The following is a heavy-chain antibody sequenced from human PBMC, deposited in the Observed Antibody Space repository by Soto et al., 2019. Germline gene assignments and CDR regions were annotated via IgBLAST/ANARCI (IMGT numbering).Heavy chain of an antibody. J-gene: IGHJ4*02. CDR2: IWYDGSNK. CDR3: ARLYSSSSQTPDY. CDR1: GFTFSSYG. Sequence: GGSLRLSCAASGFTFSSYGMHWVRQAPGKGLEWVAVIWYDGSNKYYADSVKGRFTISRDNSKNTLYLQMNSLRAEDTAVYYCARLYSSSSQTPDYWGQGTLVTVSS. V-gene: IGHV3-33*01. D-gene: IGHD6-6*01.